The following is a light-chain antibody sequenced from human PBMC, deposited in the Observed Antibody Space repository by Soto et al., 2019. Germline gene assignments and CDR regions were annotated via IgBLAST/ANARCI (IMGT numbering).Light chain of an antibody. CDR2: EVS. Sequence: QSALTQPASVSGSPGQSITISCTGTSSDVGSYNLVSWYQQHPGKAPKLMIYEVSKRPSGVSNRFSGSKSGNTASLTISGLQAEDEADYYCCSYAGSSTFKVFGGGTKLT. CDR3: CSYAGSSTFKV. J-gene: IGLJ3*02. CDR1: SSDVGSYNL. V-gene: IGLV2-23*02.